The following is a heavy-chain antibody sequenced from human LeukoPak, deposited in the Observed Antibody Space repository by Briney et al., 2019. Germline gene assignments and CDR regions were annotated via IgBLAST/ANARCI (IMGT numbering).Heavy chain of an antibody. V-gene: IGHV4-59*08. CDR1: GGSISGYY. Sequence: SETLSLTCTVSGGSISGYYWTWIRQLPGKGLEWIGYIYNSGITNYNPSLKSRVAVSVDTSKNQFSLRLTSVTAADTAVYYCARSVPSLDYLFDSWGHGTLVTVSS. CDR2: IYNSGIT. D-gene: IGHD4-11*01. J-gene: IGHJ5*01. CDR3: ARSVPSLDYLFDS.